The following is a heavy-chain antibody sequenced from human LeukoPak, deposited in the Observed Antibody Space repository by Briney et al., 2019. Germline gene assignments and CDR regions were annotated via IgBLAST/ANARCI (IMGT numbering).Heavy chain of an antibody. J-gene: IGHJ5*02. CDR1: GYSFTSYW. D-gene: IGHD4-17*01. V-gene: IGHV5-51*01. CDR3: ARHEGGGFYGDYSAWFDP. Sequence: GESLKISCKGSGYSFTSYWIGWVRQLPGKGLEWMGIIYPGDSDTRYSPSFQGQVTISADKSISTAYLQWSSLKASDTAMYYCARHEGGGFYGDYSAWFDPWGQGTLVTVSS. CDR2: IYPGDSDT.